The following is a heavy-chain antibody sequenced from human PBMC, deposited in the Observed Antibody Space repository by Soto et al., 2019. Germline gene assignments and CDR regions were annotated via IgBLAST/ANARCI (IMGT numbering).Heavy chain of an antibody. D-gene: IGHD6-13*01. Sequence: FLRLSCAASGFTCDDYAMHWVRQVPGKGLEWVSGINWNSGSIGYGDSVKGRFAISRDNAKNSLHLQMNSLSAEDTAFYYCVKDESINWYSGHFRHWGQCTLVTVSS. CDR1: GFTCDDYA. J-gene: IGHJ1*01. CDR2: INWNSGSI. V-gene: IGHV3-9*01. CDR3: VKDESINWYSGHFRH.